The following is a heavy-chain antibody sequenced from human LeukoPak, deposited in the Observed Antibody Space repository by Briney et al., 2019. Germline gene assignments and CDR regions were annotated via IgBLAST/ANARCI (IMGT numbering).Heavy chain of an antibody. Sequence: GGSLRLSCAASGFTVSSNYMSWVRQAPGKGLEWVSVIYSGGSTYYADSVKGRFTISRDNSKNTLYLQMNSLRAEDTAVYYCATHTAMVKNYYYYGMDVWGQGTTVTVSS. J-gene: IGHJ6*02. CDR3: ATHTAMVKNYYYYGMDV. V-gene: IGHV3-66*01. CDR1: GFTVSSNY. CDR2: IYSGGST. D-gene: IGHD5-18*01.